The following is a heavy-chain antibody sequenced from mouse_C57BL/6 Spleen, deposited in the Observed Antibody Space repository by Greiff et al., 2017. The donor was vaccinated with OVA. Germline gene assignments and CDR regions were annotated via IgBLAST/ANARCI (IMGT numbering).Heavy chain of an antibody. V-gene: IGHV1-26*01. CDR3: ARETTGGDY. D-gene: IGHD1-1*01. J-gene: IGHJ2*01. CDR2: INPNNGGT. Sequence: EVQLQQSGPELVKPGASVKISCKASGYTFTDYYMNWVKQSHGKSLEWIGDINPNNGGTSYNQKFKGKATLTVNKSSSTAYMELRSLTTEDSAVYYGARETTGGDYWGQGTTLTVSA. CDR1: GYTFTDYY.